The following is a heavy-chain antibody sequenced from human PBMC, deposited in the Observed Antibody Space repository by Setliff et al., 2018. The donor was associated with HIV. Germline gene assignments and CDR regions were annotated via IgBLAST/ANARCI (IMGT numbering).Heavy chain of an antibody. CDR1: GYTFTTYG. Sequence: ASVKVSCKASGYTFTTYGITWVRQAPGQGLEWMGWISAYNGNTNYAQKLQGRVTMTTDTSTSTAYMELRSLRSDDTAVYYCARDKGYYYGSGSHIWAAFDIWGQGTMVTVSS. CDR2: ISAYNGNT. V-gene: IGHV1-18*01. J-gene: IGHJ3*02. CDR3: ARDKGYYYGSGSHIWAAFDI. D-gene: IGHD3-10*01.